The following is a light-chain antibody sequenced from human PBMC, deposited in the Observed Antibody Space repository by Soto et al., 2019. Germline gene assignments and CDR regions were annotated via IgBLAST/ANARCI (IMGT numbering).Light chain of an antibody. V-gene: IGKV3-20*01. CDR2: GVS. Sequence: LTQSPGTLSLSPGERATLSCRASQTVCRGCLAWYQQRPGQAPRLLIFGVSHRATGIPDRFSGSGSGTDFTLTISRLEPEDFAVYYCHQYDIAPQTFGRGTKVDI. CDR3: HQYDIAPQT. J-gene: IGKJ2*01. CDR1: QTVCRGC.